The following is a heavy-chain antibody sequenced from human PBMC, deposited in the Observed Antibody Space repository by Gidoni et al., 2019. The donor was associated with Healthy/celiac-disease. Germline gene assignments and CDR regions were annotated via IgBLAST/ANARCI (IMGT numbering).Heavy chain of an antibody. CDR1: GFTFSSYS. J-gene: IGHJ4*02. CDR2: ISSSSSYI. V-gene: IGHV3-21*01. Sequence: EVQLVKSGGGLVKPGGSLRLSCAASGFTFSSYSMNWVRQAPGKGLEWVSSISSSSSYIYYADSVKGRFTISRDNAKNSLYLQMNSLRAEDTAVYYCAGDPDYYDFWSGFDYWGQGTLVTVSS. D-gene: IGHD3-3*01. CDR3: AGDPDYYDFWSGFDY.